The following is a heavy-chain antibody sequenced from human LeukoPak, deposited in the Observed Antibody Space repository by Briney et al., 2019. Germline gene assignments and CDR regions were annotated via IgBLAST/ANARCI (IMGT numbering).Heavy chain of an antibody. Sequence: GGSLRLSCAVSGFSFSSYWMSWVRQAPGKGLEWVANIKKDGSQKYYVDSVKGRFTISRDNSRNTVNLQMNSLRAEDTAVYYCAKSQIVGTTRSLDIWGQGTMVTVSS. CDR2: IKKDGSQK. D-gene: IGHD1-26*01. V-gene: IGHV3-7*05. CDR1: GFSFSSYW. CDR3: AKSQIVGTTRSLDI. J-gene: IGHJ3*02.